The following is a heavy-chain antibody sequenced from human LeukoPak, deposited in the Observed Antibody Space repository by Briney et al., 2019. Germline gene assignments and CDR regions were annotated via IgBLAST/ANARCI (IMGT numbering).Heavy chain of an antibody. V-gene: IGHV4-39*01. CDR1: GGSISSSGYY. Sequence: SETLSLTCTVSGGSISSSGYYWGWIRQPPGKGLEWIASIYCSGSTYYNPSLKSRVTISVDTPKNQLPLKLSSLTAADTAVYYCARHEYSGSYYGLSWFDPWGQGTLVTVSS. J-gene: IGHJ5*02. D-gene: IGHD1-26*01. CDR2: IYCSGST. CDR3: ARHEYSGSYYGLSWFDP.